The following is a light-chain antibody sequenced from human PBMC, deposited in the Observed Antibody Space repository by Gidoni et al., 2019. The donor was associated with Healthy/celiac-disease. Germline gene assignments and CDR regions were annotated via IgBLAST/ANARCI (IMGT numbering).Light chain of an antibody. Sequence: DIVLTQSPGTLSSSPGERVTISCRASQSVSSSYLAWYQQKPGKAPRLLIYGASSRASGIPERFSGSGSGTDFTLTISRLEPEDFAVYYCQQYGSSPWTFGQGTKVEIK. V-gene: IGKV3-20*01. J-gene: IGKJ1*01. CDR1: QSVSSSY. CDR3: QQYGSSPWT. CDR2: GAS.